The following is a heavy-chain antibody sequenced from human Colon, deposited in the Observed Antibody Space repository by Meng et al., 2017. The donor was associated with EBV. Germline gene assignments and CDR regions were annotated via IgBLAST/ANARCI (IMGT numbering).Heavy chain of an antibody. Sequence: QVHLPASGPGLVEPSPTLSLTCTVSVGSMGSGNYYWSWIRQPPGKGLEWIGYIHHSGSAYYNPSLKSRVSISVDTSKNQFSLNLNSMTAADTAVYYCASFDHIPRRNYFDYWGQGTLVTVSS. V-gene: IGHV4-30-4*01. CDR1: VGSMGSGNYY. CDR2: IHHSGSA. J-gene: IGHJ4*02. D-gene: IGHD2-21*01. CDR3: ASFDHIPRRNYFDY.